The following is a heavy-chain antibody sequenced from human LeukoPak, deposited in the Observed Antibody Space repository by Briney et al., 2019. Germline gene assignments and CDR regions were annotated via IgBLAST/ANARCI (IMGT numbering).Heavy chain of an antibody. Sequence: PSETLSLTCAVYGGSFSGYYWSWIRQPPGKGLEWIGEINHSGSTNYNPSPKSRVTISVDTSKNQFSLKLSSVTAADTAVYYCARHPYSYDSSGYRNWFDPWGQGTLVTVSS. CDR3: ARHPYSYDSSGYRNWFDP. CDR2: INHSGST. CDR1: GGSFSGYY. J-gene: IGHJ5*02. D-gene: IGHD3-22*01. V-gene: IGHV4-34*01.